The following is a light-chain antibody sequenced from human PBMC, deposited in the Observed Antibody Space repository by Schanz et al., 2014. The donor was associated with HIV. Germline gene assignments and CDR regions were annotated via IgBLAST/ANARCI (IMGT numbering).Light chain of an antibody. Sequence: QSALTQPRSVSGSPGQSVTISCTGTSSDVGGYNYVSWYQQHPGKAPKLMIYDVSKRPSGVPDRFSGSKSGNTASLTISGLQAEDEADYYCCSYTTTSTYVFGAGTKLTVV. CDR2: DVS. V-gene: IGLV2-11*01. CDR3: CSYTTTSTYV. CDR1: SSDVGGYNY. J-gene: IGLJ1*01.